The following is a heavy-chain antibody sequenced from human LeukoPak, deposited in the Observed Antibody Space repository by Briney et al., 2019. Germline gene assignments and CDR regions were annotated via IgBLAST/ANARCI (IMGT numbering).Heavy chain of an antibody. CDR3: AKDPRHGSGTYSYYYFFYYMDV. D-gene: IGHD3-10*01. CDR1: GFNFTTFG. J-gene: IGHJ6*03. V-gene: IGHV3-30*02. Sequence: EGSLRLSCAASGFNFTTFGMHWVRQAPGKGLEWVAFIRYDGSKIYYADSVKGRFTISRDISNNTVYLQMNSLRAEDTAVYYCAKDPRHGSGTYSYYYFFYYMDVWGKGTTVTISS. CDR2: IRYDGSKI.